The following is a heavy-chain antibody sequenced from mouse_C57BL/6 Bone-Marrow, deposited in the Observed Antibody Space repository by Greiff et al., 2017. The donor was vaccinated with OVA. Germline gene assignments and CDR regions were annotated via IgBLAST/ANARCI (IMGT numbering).Heavy chain of an antibody. CDR2: INPNNGGT. CDR1: GYTFTDYY. CDR3: ARTTEVATEELDY. V-gene: IGHV1-26*01. Sequence: VQLQQSGPELVKPGASVKISCKASGYTFTDYYMNWVKQSHGKSLEWIGDINPNNGGTSYNQTFKGKATLTVAKYSSTAYMELRSLTSEDSAVNYCARTTEVATEELDYWGQGTTLTVSS. D-gene: IGHD1-1*01. J-gene: IGHJ2*01.